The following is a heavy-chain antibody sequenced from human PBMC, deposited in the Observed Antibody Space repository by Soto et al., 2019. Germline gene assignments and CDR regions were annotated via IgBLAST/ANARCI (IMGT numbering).Heavy chain of an antibody. V-gene: IGHV1-69*01. D-gene: IGHD3-10*01. J-gene: IGHJ4*02. CDR1: GGTFNTYA. Sequence: QMQLVQSGAEVKERGSSVKISCKTSGGTFNTYALTWVRQAPGQGLEWIGGIIPIFGIKNVVQRFQGRVTINADESLTTAYMEMTSLRSDDTAVYYCAKEAGDHWGQGTLVTVSS. CDR3: AKEAGDH. CDR2: IIPIFGIK.